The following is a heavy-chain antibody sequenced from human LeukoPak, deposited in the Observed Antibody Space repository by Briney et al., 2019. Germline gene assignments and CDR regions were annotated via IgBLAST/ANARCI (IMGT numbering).Heavy chain of an antibody. CDR3: ARDLRASRSNYYYYMDV. CDR2: ISAYNGNT. V-gene: IGHV1-18*01. J-gene: IGHJ6*03. CDR1: GYTFTSYG. Sequence: ASVKVSCRASGYTFTSYGISWVRQAPGQGLEWMGWISAYNGNTNYAQKLQGRVTMTTDTSTSTAYMELRSLRSDDTAVYYCARDLRASRSNYYYYMDVWGKGTTVTVSS.